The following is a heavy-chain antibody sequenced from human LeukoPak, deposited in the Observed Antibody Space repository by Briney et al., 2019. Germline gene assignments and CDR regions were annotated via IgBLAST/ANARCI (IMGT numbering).Heavy chain of an antibody. V-gene: IGHV4-59*01. D-gene: IGHD6-25*01. J-gene: IGHJ5*02. CDR3: AGGFSEFDP. CDR1: GGSISSYY. Sequence: SETLSLTCTVSGGSISSYYWSWIRQPPGKGLEWIGYIYYSGSTNYNPSLKSRVTISVDTSKNQFSLKLSSVTAADTAVYYCAGGFSEFDPWGQGTLVTVSS. CDR2: IYYSGST.